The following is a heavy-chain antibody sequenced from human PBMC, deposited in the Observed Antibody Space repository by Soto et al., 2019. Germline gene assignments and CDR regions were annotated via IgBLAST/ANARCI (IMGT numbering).Heavy chain of an antibody. CDR1: GGTFSSYA. CDR2: IIPIFGTA. D-gene: IGHD3-16*01. J-gene: IGHJ4*02. CDR3: SCGEVSLGVDY. Sequence: QVQLVQSGAEVKKPGSSVKVSCKASGGTFSSYAISWVRQAPGQGLEWMGGIIPIFGTANYAQKFQGRVTITADESTSPAYMELSSLRSEDTAVFYCSCGEVSLGVDYWGQGTLVTVSS. V-gene: IGHV1-69*12.